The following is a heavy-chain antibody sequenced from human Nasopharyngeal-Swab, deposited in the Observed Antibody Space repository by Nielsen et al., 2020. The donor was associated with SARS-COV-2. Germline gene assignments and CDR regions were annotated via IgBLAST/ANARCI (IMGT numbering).Heavy chain of an antibody. CDR3: ARGSLDYGDYEGWFDP. V-gene: IGHV1-46*03. J-gene: IGHJ5*02. CDR1: GYTFTSYY. Sequence: ASVKVSCKASGYTFTSYYMHWVRQAPGQGLEGMGIINPSGGSTSYAQKFQGRVTMTRDTSTKTVYMELSSLGSEDTAVYYCARGSLDYGDYEGWFDPWGQGTLVTVSS. D-gene: IGHD4-17*01. CDR2: INPSGGST.